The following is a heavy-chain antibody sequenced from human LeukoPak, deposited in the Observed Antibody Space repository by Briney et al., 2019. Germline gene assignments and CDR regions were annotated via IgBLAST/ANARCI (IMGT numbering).Heavy chain of an antibody. D-gene: IGHD2-2*01. CDR2: INHSGNT. J-gene: IGHJ4*02. V-gene: IGHV4-34*01. Sequence: SETLSLTCTVSGGSISSSYYWGWIRQPPGKGLEWIGEINHSGNTNYNPSLKSRVTISVDTSKNQFSLKLSSVTAADTAVYYCARLKIPAAYYYHPRPGPACFDYWGQGTLVTVSS. CDR3: ARLKIPAAYYYHPRPGPACFDY. CDR1: GGSISSSYY.